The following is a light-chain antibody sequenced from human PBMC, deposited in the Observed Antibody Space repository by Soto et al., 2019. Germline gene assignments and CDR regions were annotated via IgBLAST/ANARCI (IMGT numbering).Light chain of an antibody. CDR1: QSVSSN. J-gene: IGKJ2*01. V-gene: IGKV3-15*01. CDR3: QQYNNWPPYT. CDR2: GAS. Sequence: EIVMTQSPATLSVSPGERATLSCRASQSVSSNLAWYQQKPGQAPRLLIYGASTRATGIPARFSGSGSGTEFTLTLSSLQSEDFAVYYCQQYNNWPPYTFGQGTTLEIK.